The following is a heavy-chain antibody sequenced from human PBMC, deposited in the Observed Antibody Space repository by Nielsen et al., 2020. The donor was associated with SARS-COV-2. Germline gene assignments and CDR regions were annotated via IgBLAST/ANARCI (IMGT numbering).Heavy chain of an antibody. J-gene: IGHJ3*02. Sequence: SLKISCAASGFTFDDYAMHWVRQAPGKGLEWVSGISWNSDSIGYADSVKGRFTISRDNAKNSLYLQMNSLRAEDTALYYCAKDMAYMIERSFDIWGQGTMVTVSS. CDR3: AKDMAYMIERSFDI. D-gene: IGHD3-22*01. CDR1: GFTFDDYA. V-gene: IGHV3-9*01. CDR2: ISWNSDSI.